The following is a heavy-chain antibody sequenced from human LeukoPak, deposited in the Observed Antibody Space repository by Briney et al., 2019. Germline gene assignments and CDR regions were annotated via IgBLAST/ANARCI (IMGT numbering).Heavy chain of an antibody. J-gene: IGHJ4*02. D-gene: IGHD6-19*01. V-gene: IGHV3-64*02. CDR1: GFTFSTYA. CDR3: ARGGSSGWYIEY. CDR2: ITNNGGST. Sequence: PGGSLRLSCVASGFTFSTYAMHWVRQAPGKELEYLSAITNNGGSTYYAASVKGRFTTSRDNSKNTVYLQMGSLRAEDMAVYYCARGGSSGWYIEYWGQGILVTVSS.